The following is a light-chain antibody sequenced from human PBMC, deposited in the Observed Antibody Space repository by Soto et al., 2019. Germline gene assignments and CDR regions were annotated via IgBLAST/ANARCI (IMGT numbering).Light chain of an antibody. CDR3: QHYNSYSEA. CDR1: QDISTF. CDR2: DAS. J-gene: IGKJ1*01. V-gene: IGKV1-33*01. Sequence: DIQMTQSPSSLSASVGDRVTLTCQASQDISTFLNWYHQEPGKAPKLLISDASALETGVPSRFRGSGAGTDFTFTISSLQPRDVGTYYCQHYNSYSEAFGQGTKVELK.